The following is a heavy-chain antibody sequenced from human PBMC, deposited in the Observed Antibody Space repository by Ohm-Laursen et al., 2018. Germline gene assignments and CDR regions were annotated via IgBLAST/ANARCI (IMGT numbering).Heavy chain of an antibody. Sequence: SQTLSLTCAVSGGSISRSGYYWSWIRQQSGKGLEWIGYIYYSGSAYYNPSLKSRVSISIDTSMNQFSLKLSSVTAADTAVYYCARGHGYINFDYWGQGTLVTVSS. CDR3: ARGHGYINFDY. CDR2: IYYSGSA. D-gene: IGHD5-24*01. CDR1: GGSISRSGYY. V-gene: IGHV4-31*11. J-gene: IGHJ4*02.